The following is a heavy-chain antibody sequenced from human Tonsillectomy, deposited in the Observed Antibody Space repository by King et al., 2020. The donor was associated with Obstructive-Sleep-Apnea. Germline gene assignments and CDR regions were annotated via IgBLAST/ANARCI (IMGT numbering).Heavy chain of an antibody. CDR1: GFTFSSYG. J-gene: IGHJ4*02. D-gene: IGHD3-10*01. CDR2: INTRGTT. V-gene: IGHV3-23*04. CDR3: AKEGGGSGVYWVDS. Sequence: VQLVESGGGMVQPGGSLRLSCAASGFTFSSYGISWVRQAPGKGLEWVSAINTRGTTFYAGSVRGRFTISRANSQYTVNLQVNSLRAEDTALYYCAKEGGGSGVYWVDSWGQGTLVTVSS.